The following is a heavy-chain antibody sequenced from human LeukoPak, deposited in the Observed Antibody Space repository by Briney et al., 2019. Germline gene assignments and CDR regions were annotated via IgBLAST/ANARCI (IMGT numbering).Heavy chain of an antibody. CDR3: ARDIAARLVFHYNGMDV. Sequence: PGGSLRLSCAASGFTFDDYGMSWVRQAPGKGLEWVSGINWNGGSTGYADSVKGRFTISRDNAKNSLYLQMNSLRAEDTALYHCARDIAARLVFHYNGMDVWGQGTTVTVSS. J-gene: IGHJ6*02. CDR2: INWNGGST. V-gene: IGHV3-20*01. D-gene: IGHD6-6*01. CDR1: GFTFDDYG.